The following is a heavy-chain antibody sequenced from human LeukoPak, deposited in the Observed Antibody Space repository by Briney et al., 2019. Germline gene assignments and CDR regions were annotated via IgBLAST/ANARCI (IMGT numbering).Heavy chain of an antibody. Sequence: ASVKVSCKASGYTFTSYYMHWVRQAPGQGLEWMGIINPSGGSTSYAQKFQGRVTMTRDTSTSTVYVELSSLRSEDTAVYYCARGYCSSTSCYTADDAFDIWGQGTMVTVSS. D-gene: IGHD2-2*02. CDR3: ARGYCSSTSCYTADDAFDI. J-gene: IGHJ3*02. CDR2: INPSGGST. V-gene: IGHV1-46*01. CDR1: GYTFTSYY.